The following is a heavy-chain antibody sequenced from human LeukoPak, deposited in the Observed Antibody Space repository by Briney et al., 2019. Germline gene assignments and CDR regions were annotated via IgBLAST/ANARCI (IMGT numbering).Heavy chain of an antibody. V-gene: IGHV1-8*01. CDR3: ARVDTMVQGVITYYYYMDV. D-gene: IGHD3-10*01. CDR2: MNPNSGNT. CDR1: GYTFTSYD. Sequence: ASVKVSCKASGYTFTSYDINWVRQATGQGLEWMGWMNPNSGNTGYAQKFQGRVTMTRNTSISTAYMELSSLRSEDTAVYYCARVDTMVQGVITYYYYMDVWGKGTTVTVSS. J-gene: IGHJ6*03.